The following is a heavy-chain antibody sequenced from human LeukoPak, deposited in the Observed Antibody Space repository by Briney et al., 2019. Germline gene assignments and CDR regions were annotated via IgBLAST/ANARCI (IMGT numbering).Heavy chain of an antibody. V-gene: IGHV3-21*01. CDR3: ARSGGPGTYHQLRYNWFDP. Sequence: GGSLRLSCAASGFTLSDYHMNWVREAPGQGLEGLSSITTISHYIYYAGAVRGRFTISRDNAKNSLYLQMNSLRGEDTAVYYCARSGGPGTYHQLRYNWFDPWGQGTLVTVS. J-gene: IGHJ5*02. CDR1: GFTLSDYH. CDR2: ITTISHYI. D-gene: IGHD3-10*01.